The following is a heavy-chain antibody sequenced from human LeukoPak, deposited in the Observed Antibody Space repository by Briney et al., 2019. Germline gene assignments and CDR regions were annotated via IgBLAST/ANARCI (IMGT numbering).Heavy chain of an antibody. CDR2: INPKSGNT. Sequence: GASVKVSCKASAYTFTDYFMHWVRQAPGQGLEWMGWINPKSGNTDYAQKFQGRVTMTRDTSITTVYMELRRLRSDDMAVYYCARGRGVTSRDHRGGWFDPWGQGTLVTVSS. J-gene: IGHJ5*02. CDR1: AYTFTDYF. CDR3: ARGRGVTSRDHRGGWFDP. V-gene: IGHV1-2*02. D-gene: IGHD1-14*01.